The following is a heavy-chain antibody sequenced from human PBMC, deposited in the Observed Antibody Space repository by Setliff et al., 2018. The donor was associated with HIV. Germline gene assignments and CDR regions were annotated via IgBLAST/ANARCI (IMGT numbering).Heavy chain of an antibody. CDR3: ARGQTTNNIRAEAFDI. CDR1: GGIVS. V-gene: IGHV1-69*10. Sequence: SVKVSCKASGGIVSINWVRQAPGQRLEWMGGIIPILGIPNYAQKFQGRVTITADKSTTTVYMELSSLGSEDTAVYYCARGQTTNNIRAEAFDIWGQGTLVTVSS. J-gene: IGHJ3*02. CDR2: IIPILGIP. D-gene: IGHD1-20*01.